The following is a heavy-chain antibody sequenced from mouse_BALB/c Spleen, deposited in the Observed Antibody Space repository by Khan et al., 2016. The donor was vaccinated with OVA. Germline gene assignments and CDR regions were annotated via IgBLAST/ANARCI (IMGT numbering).Heavy chain of an antibody. D-gene: IGHD1-1*01. V-gene: IGHV9-2-1*01. CDR3: ARGYYGPPAY. CDR2: INTETGEP. J-gene: IGHJ3*01. CDR1: GYTFTDYS. Sequence: QIQLVQSGPELKKPGETVKISCKASGYTFTDYSMHWVKQAPGKGLKWMGWINTETGEPTYADDFKGRFAFSLETSVSTAYLQINNLKNEDTATYFCARGYYGPPAYWGQGTLVTVSA.